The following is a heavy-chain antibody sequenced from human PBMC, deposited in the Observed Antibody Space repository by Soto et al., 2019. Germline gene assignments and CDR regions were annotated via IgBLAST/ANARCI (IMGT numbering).Heavy chain of an antibody. CDR2: ISGSGGST. CDR1: GFTFSSCA. J-gene: IGHJ4*02. Sequence: GGSLRLSCAASGFTFSSCAMSWVRQAPGKGLEWVSAISGSGGSTYYADSVKGRFTISRDNSKNTLYLQMNSLRAEDTAVYYCAQGEWELLPPYYWGQGILVTVSS. V-gene: IGHV3-23*01. D-gene: IGHD1-26*01. CDR3: AQGEWELLPPYY.